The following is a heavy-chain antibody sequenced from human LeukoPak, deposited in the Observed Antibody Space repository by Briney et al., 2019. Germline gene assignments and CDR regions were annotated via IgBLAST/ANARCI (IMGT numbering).Heavy chain of an antibody. CDR1: GYSFTSNY. J-gene: IGHJ4*02. CDR3: ARDQEAFDY. Sequence: ASVTVSCKASGYSFTSNYIHWVRQAPGQGLEWMGMIYPRDGSTSYAQKFQGRVTVTRDTSTSTVHMELSGLRSEDTAVYYCARDQEAFDYWGQGALVTVSS. CDR2: IYPRDGST. V-gene: IGHV1-46*01.